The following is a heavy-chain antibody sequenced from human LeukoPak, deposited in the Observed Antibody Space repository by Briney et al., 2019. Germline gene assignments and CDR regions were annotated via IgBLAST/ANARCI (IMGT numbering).Heavy chain of an antibody. D-gene: IGHD3-16*01. J-gene: IGHJ4*02. Sequence: GGSLRLSCAASGFTFNSYAMSWVRQAPRKGLEWVSAISPGGSDTYYADSVRGRFTISRDNSKNTLYLQMSSLRAEDSAVYYCAKRGGYETMAAFDYWGQGTLVTVSS. CDR3: AKRGGYETMAAFDY. CDR1: GFTFNSYA. CDR2: ISPGGSDT. V-gene: IGHV3-23*01.